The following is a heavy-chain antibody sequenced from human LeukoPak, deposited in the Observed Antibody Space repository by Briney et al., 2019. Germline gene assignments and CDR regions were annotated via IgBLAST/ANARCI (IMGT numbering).Heavy chain of an antibody. CDR2: ISYDGSNK. J-gene: IGHJ4*02. D-gene: IGHD6-13*01. CDR3: AKVEGPGYSSSWPQGDFDY. CDR1: GFTFSSYG. Sequence: GGSLRLSCAASGFTFSSYGMHWVRQAPGKGLEWVAVISYDGSNKYYADSVEGRFTISRDNSKNTLYLQMNSLRAEDTAVYYCAKVEGPGYSSSWPQGDFDYWGQGTLVTVSS. V-gene: IGHV3-30*18.